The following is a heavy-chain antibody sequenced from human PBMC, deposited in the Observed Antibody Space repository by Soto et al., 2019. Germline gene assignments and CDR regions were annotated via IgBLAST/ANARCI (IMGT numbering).Heavy chain of an antibody. Sequence: EVQLVESGGGLVQPGRSLRLSCAASGFTFDDYAMHWVRQAPGQGLEWVSGISWNSGSIGYADSVKGRFTISRDNAKNSLYLQMNSLRAEDTALYYCAKDLQNTIFGGWDYWGQGTLVAVSS. CDR2: ISWNSGSI. CDR1: GFTFDDYA. J-gene: IGHJ4*02. CDR3: AKDLQNTIFGGWDY. D-gene: IGHD3-3*01. V-gene: IGHV3-9*01.